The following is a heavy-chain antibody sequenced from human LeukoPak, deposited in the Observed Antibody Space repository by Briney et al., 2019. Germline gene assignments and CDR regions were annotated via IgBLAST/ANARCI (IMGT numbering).Heavy chain of an antibody. J-gene: IGHJ5*02. V-gene: IGHV7-4-1*02. Sequence: ASVKVSCKVSGYTFTSYAMNWVRQAPGQELEWMGWINTNTGNPTYAQGFTGRFVFSLDTSVSTAYLQISILKAEDTAVYYCARDEEAAAGNRWFDPWGQGTLVTVSS. CDR3: ARDEEAAAGNRWFDP. CDR2: INTNTGNP. D-gene: IGHD6-13*01. CDR1: GYTFTSYA.